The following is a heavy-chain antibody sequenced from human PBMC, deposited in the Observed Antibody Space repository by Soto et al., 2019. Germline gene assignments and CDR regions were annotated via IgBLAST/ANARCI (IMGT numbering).Heavy chain of an antibody. CDR2: IWYDGNTE. V-gene: IGHV3-33*06. Sequence: QVQLVESGGGVVQPGNSLRLSCAASGFIFSNHFMHWVRQAPGKGLEWLAGIWYDGNTEFYAESLKGRLTISRDTSKNTLYLELSSLRAEDTDMYYCAKESDTFDDWGQGTMVIVS. J-gene: IGHJ3*01. CDR1: GFIFSNHF. CDR3: AKESDTFDD.